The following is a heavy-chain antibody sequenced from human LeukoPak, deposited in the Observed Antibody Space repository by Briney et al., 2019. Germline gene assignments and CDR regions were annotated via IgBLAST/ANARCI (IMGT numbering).Heavy chain of an antibody. CDR2: SFPIFGIA. CDR1: VGTFSSYA. V-gene: IGHV1-69*04. J-gene: IGHJ5*02. D-gene: IGHD5-12*01. Sequence: SVKVSCKASVGTFSSYAISGVRQARGRGVEGMGRSFPIFGIANYAQRFQGRVTITPDKSTSTAYMELSSLRSEDTAAYYCARHPEMGYSGYEPWGQGTLVTVSS. CDR3: ARHPEMGYSGYEP.